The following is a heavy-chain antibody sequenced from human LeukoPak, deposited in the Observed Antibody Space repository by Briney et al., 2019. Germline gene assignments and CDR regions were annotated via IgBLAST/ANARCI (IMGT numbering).Heavy chain of an antibody. D-gene: IGHD6-13*01. CDR3: AKDSSSSWYGVGGWFDP. Sequence: GGSLRLSCAASGFTFSSYSMNWIRQAPGKGLEWVSGISWNSGSIGYADSVKGRLTISRDNAKNSLYLQMNSLRAEDTALYYCAKDSSSSWYGVGGWFDPWGQGTLVTVSS. CDR1: GFTFSSYS. CDR2: ISWNSGSI. J-gene: IGHJ5*02. V-gene: IGHV3-9*01.